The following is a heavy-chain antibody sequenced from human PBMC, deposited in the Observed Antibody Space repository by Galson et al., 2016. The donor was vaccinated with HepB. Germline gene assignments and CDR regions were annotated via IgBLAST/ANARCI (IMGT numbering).Heavy chain of an antibody. Sequence: SLRLSCAASGFSISISSMNWVRQAPGKGLEWVSALLFRGPGPSSPSSVKGRFTISRDHSKTPLALQVNSLRAEDAAVYYCAKISLVGYNSGWGGSFDIWGRGTMVTVSS. CDR1: GFSISISS. V-gene: IGHV3-23*01. D-gene: IGHD6-19*01. J-gene: IGHJ3*02. CDR2: LLFRGPGP. CDR3: AKISLVGYNSGWGGSFDI.